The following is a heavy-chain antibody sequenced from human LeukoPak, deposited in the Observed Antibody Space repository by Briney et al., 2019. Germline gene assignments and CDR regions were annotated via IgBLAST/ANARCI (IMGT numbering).Heavy chain of an antibody. Sequence: PSETLSLTCAVYGGSFSGHYWSWIRQPPGKGLEWIGEINHSGSTNYNPSLKSRVTISVDTSKNQFSLKLSSVTAADTAVYYCAREAAVAGTTHWGQGTLVTVSS. CDR2: INHSGST. V-gene: IGHV4-34*01. D-gene: IGHD6-19*01. CDR1: GGSFSGHY. CDR3: AREAAVAGTTH. J-gene: IGHJ4*02.